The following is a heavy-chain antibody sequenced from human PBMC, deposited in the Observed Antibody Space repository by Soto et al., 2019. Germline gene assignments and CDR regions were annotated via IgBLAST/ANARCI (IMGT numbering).Heavy chain of an antibody. V-gene: IGHV3-11*05. J-gene: IGHJ4*02. Sequence: QVQLVESGGGLVKPGGSLRLSCAVSGFTFSDYYMTWIRQAPGKGLEWVSYISSSTSHTNYADSVKGRFTISRDNAKNSLFLQMNSRRAEDTAVYYCGRGRGAAAAYFDFWGQGTLVTVSS. CDR3: GRGRGAAAAYFDF. CDR1: GFTFSDYY. CDR2: ISSSTSHT. D-gene: IGHD6-13*01.